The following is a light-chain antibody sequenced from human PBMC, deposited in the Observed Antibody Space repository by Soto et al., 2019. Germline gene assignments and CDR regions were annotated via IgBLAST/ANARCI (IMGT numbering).Light chain of an antibody. CDR1: QSVSSD. J-gene: IGKJ5*01. CDR2: GAS. CDR3: QQYNNWPYF. V-gene: IGKV3-15*01. Sequence: EIGMAQSPVTLSGSPGERVTLSCRASQSVSSDLAWYQQKPGQAPRLLIYGASTRATGIPARFSGSGSGTEFTLTISSLQSEDFAVYYCQQYNNWPYFFGQGTRLEIK.